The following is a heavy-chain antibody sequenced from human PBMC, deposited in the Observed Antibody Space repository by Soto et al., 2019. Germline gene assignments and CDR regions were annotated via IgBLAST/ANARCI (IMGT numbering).Heavy chain of an antibody. CDR1: GGSISSYY. CDR2: IYYSGST. D-gene: IGHD3-3*01. CDR3: ARGGTYDVLWSGHPYTNWFDP. Sequence: QVQLQESGPGLVKPSETLSLTCTVSGGSISSYYWSWIRQPPGTGLEWIGYIYYSGSTNYNPSLKSRVTISVDTSKSQFSLRLSSVTAADTAVYYCARGGTYDVLWSGHPYTNWFDPWGQGTLVTVSS. J-gene: IGHJ5*02. V-gene: IGHV4-59*01.